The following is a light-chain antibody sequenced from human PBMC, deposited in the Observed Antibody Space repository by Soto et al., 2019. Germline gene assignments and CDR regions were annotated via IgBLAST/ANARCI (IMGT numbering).Light chain of an antibody. CDR3: QRYNRTPRT. Sequence: DFQMTQSPSSLSASVGDRVTITCRASQDISDHLAWYQHKPGKVPKLLIYEASTLQSGAPSRFSGGGFGTDFTLTISSLQPEDVAIYYCQRYNRTPRTFGQGTKVELK. J-gene: IGKJ1*01. V-gene: IGKV1-27*01. CDR2: EAS. CDR1: QDISDH.